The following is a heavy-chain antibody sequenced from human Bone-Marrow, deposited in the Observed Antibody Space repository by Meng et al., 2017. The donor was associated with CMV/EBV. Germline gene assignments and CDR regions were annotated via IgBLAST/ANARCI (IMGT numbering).Heavy chain of an antibody. CDR1: GFPFSSYS. CDR2: ISSSSSYI. Sequence: ESLKIPCAASGFPFSSYSMNWVRQAPGKGLEWVSSISSSSSYIYYADSVKGRFTISRDNAKNSLYLQMNSLRAEDTAVYYCARGEYSGSFDYWGQGTLGTVSS. D-gene: IGHD1-26*01. CDR3: ARGEYSGSFDY. J-gene: IGHJ4*02. V-gene: IGHV3-21*01.